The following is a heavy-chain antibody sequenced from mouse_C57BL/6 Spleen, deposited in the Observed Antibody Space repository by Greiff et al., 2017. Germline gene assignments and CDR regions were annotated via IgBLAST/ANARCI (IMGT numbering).Heavy chain of an antibody. V-gene: IGHV1-64*01. CDR2: IHPNSGST. J-gene: IGHJ2*01. Sequence: QVQLQQPGAELVKPGASVKLSCKASGYTFTSYWMHWVKQRPGQGLEWIGMIHPNSGSTNYNEKFKSKATLTVDKSSSTAYLQLSSLTSEDSSVYYCARWLLPSYYFDYWGQCTTLTVSS. D-gene: IGHD2-3*01. CDR3: ARWLLPSYYFDY. CDR1: GYTFTSYW.